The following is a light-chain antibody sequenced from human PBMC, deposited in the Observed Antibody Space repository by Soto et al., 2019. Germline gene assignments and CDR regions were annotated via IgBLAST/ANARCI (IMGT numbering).Light chain of an antibody. Sequence: DIQMTQSASPLSASVGDRVTITCRASRDIETYLNWYQQKSGRDPKLLIFAASTLQSGVPSRFSGSGSGTHFTLTITSLQPEDFATYYCQQTDSTPWTFGPGTKVDF. CDR3: QQTDSTPWT. J-gene: IGKJ3*01. V-gene: IGKV1-39*01. CDR1: RDIETY. CDR2: AAS.